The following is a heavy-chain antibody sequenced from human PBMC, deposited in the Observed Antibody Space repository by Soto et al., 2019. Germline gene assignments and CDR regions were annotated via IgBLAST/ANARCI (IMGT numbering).Heavy chain of an antibody. CDR3: ARRALSGDADC. J-gene: IGHJ1*01. V-gene: IGHV1-69*13. CDR2: IIPIFGTA. D-gene: IGHD2-21*01. Sequence: SVKVSCKASGGTFSTYAISWVRQAPGQGLEWMGGIIPIFGTANYAQKFQGRVTITADESTSTAYMELNSLSADDSAVYYCARRALSGDADCWGQGTRVTVSS. CDR1: GGTFSTYA.